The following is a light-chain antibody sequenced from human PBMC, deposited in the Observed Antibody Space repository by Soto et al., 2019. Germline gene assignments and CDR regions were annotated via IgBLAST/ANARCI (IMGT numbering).Light chain of an antibody. Sequence: VVMTQSPATLSVSPGERATLSCRASQSVVTNFGWYQQKPGQAPRLLIYDTSTRATGIPARFSGSGSGTEFTLNISSLQSEDSAIYYCHQYNNWPPAFGVGTKVEV. CDR3: HQYNNWPPA. V-gene: IGKV3-15*01. CDR2: DTS. J-gene: IGKJ4*01. CDR1: QSVVTN.